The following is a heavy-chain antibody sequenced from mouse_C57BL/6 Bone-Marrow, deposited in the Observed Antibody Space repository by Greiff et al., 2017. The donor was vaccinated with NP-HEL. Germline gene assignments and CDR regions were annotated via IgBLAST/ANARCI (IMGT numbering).Heavy chain of an antibody. V-gene: IGHV1-39*01. CDR3: VRGGLRSPFDF. J-gene: IGHJ2*01. CDR2: INPNYDTT. D-gene: IGHD3-1*01. CDR1: GYSFTDYN. Sequence: EVQLQQSGPELVKPGASVKISCKASGYSFTDYNMHWVKQTNGKSLEWIGIINPNYDTTNYNQKFKGKATLTVDLSSSTAYIQLNSLTSKDSAVYYGVRGGLRSPFDFWGQGTTLTVSS.